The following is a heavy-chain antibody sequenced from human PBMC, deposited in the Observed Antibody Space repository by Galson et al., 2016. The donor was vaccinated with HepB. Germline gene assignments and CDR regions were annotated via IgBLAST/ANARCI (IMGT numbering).Heavy chain of an antibody. D-gene: IGHD1-1*01. J-gene: IGHJ3*02. CDR3: ARKVQRPYDAFDI. CDR2: IYYSGNT. V-gene: IGHV4-59*01. Sequence: SETLSLTCTVSGGSISGYYWGWIRQPPGKGLEWIDNIYYSGNTNFNPSLKSRVSMSVDASKNQFSLRLSSVTAADTAVYYCARKVQRPYDAFDIWGQGTMVTVSS. CDR1: GGSISGYY.